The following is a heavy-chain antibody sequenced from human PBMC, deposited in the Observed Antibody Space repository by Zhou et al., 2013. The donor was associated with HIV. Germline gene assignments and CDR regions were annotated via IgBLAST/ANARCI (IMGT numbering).Heavy chain of an antibody. V-gene: IGHV1-69*05. CDR2: ITPLFLEA. CDR3: ARRVVEAWEAYLTT. D-gene: IGHD2-2*01. Sequence: QVQLVQSGAEVKKPGSSVKVSCKASGGTFSSHAISWVRQAPGQGLEWMGGITPLFLEAKYAQKFQGRVMITRDESTRTAYMEIDSLRSDDTAVYFCARRVVEAWEAYLTTWGQGTLVTVSS. J-gene: IGHJ4*02. CDR1: GGTFSSHA.